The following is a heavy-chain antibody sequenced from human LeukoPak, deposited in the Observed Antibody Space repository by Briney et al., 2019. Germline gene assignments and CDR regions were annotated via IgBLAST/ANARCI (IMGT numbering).Heavy chain of an antibody. J-gene: IGHJ4*02. D-gene: IGHD6-6*01. CDR1: GFSFSRYW. CDR3: ARAPARARLDY. CDR2: IKLDGSEQ. V-gene: IGHV3-7*01. Sequence: GRSLRLSCAASGFSFSRYWMYWVRQAPGKGLEWVASIKLDGSEQYYVDSVKGRFTISRDNAKSSLFLQMNSLRAEDTALYYCARAPARARLDYWGQGTLFSVSS.